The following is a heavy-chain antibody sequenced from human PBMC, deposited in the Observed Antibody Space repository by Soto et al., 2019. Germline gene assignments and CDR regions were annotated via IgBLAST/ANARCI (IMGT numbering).Heavy chain of an antibody. CDR3: AGWRKYSYGPPDAFDI. CDR1: GGTFSSYA. J-gene: IGHJ3*02. Sequence: SVKVSCKASGGTFSSYAISWVRQAPGQGLEWMGGIIPIFGTANCAQKFQGRVTITADESTSTAYMELSSLRSEDTAVYYCAGWRKYSYGPPDAFDIWGQGTMVTVSS. V-gene: IGHV1-69*13. CDR2: IIPIFGTA. D-gene: IGHD5-18*01.